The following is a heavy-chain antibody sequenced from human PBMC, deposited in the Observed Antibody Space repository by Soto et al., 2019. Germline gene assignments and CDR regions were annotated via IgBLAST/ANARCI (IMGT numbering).Heavy chain of an antibody. Sequence: GGSLRLSCGASGFTFSSYGMHWVRQAPGKGLEWVAVIWYDGSNKYYADSVKGRFTISRDNSKNTLYLQMNSLRAEDTAVYYCAKTGGITIFGVVQYGMDVWGQGTTVTVSS. J-gene: IGHJ6*02. V-gene: IGHV3-33*06. CDR1: GFTFSSYG. CDR2: IWYDGSNK. CDR3: AKTGGITIFGVVQYGMDV. D-gene: IGHD3-3*01.